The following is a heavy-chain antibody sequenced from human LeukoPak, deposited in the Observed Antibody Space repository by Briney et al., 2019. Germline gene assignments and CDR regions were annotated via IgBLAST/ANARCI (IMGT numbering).Heavy chain of an antibody. Sequence: VASVKVSCKASGYTFTSYDINWVRQATGQGLEWMGWMNPNSGNTGYAQKFQGRVTMTRNTSISTAYMELSSLRSEDTAVYYCARGCGGGSGSYCSAFDIWGQGTMVTVSS. D-gene: IGHD1-26*01. CDR2: MNPNSGNT. J-gene: IGHJ3*02. CDR1: GYTFTSYD. V-gene: IGHV1-8*01. CDR3: ARGCGGGSGSYCSAFDI.